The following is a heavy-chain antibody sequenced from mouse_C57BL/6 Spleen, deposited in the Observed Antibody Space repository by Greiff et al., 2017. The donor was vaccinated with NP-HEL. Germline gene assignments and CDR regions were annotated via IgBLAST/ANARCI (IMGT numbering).Heavy chain of an antibody. J-gene: IGHJ4*01. CDR1: GFTFSDYG. Sequence: EVQLVESGGGLVKPGGSLKLSCAASGFTFSDYGMHWVRQAPEKGLEWVAYISSGSSTIYYADTVKGRFTISRDNAKNTLFLQMTSLRAEDTAMYYCARPVAYYAMDYWGQGTSVTVSS. V-gene: IGHV5-17*01. CDR3: ARPVAYYAMDY. CDR2: ISSGSSTI.